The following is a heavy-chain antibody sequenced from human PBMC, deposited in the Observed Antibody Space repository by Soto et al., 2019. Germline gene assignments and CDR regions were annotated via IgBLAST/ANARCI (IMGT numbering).Heavy chain of an antibody. CDR1: GLTFSSYG. J-gene: IGHJ4*02. V-gene: IGHV3-33*01. CDR2: IWYDGSNK. D-gene: IGHD6-19*01. Sequence: GGSLRLSCAASGLTFSSYGMHWVRQAPGKGLEWVAVIWYDGSNKYYADSVKGRFTISRDNSKNTLYLQMNSLRAEDTAVYYCAREMGSSGWYPIDYWGQGTLVTVSS. CDR3: AREMGSSGWYPIDY.